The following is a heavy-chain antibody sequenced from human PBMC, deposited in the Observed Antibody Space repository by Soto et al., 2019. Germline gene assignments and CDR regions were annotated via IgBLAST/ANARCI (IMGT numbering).Heavy chain of an antibody. Sequence: GESLKSAGAASGFTFSIYGRHWVLQAPCKGLEWVAVISYDGSNKYYADSVKGRFTISRGNSKNTLYLQMNSLRAEDTAVYYCAKDRSSSCDYWGQGTLVTVSS. J-gene: IGHJ4*02. CDR2: ISYDGSNK. CDR1: GFTFSIYG. D-gene: IGHD6-6*01. CDR3: AKDRSSSCDY. V-gene: IGHV3-30*18.